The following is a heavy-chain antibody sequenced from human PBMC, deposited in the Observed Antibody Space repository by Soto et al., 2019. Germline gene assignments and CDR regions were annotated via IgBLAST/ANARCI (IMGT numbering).Heavy chain of an antibody. CDR1: GVTFSSYW. CDR2: INSDGSST. CDR3: ARDPGNYYYYMDV. Sequence: PGGSLRLSCAASGVTFSSYWMHWVRQAPGKGLVWVSRINSDGSSTSYADSVKGRFTISRDNAKNTLYLQMNSLRAEDTAVYYCARDPGNYYYYMDVWGKGTTVTVSS. V-gene: IGHV3-74*01. J-gene: IGHJ6*03.